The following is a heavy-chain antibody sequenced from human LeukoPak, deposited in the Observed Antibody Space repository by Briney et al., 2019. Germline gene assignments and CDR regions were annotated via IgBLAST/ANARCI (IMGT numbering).Heavy chain of an antibody. Sequence: GESLKISCKGSGYSFSSYWIAWVRQLPGKGLEWMGVIYPDDSDTRYSPSFQGLVTISGDKSISTAYVQWSSLEASDTAIYYCARATTGIRTIDYWGQGTLATVSS. D-gene: IGHD1-1*01. CDR2: IYPDDSDT. CDR3: ARATTGIRTIDY. V-gene: IGHV5-51*01. J-gene: IGHJ4*02. CDR1: GYSFSSYW.